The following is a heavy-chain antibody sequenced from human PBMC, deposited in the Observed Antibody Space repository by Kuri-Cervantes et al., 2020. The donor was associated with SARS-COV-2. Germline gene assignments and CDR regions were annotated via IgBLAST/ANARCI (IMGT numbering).Heavy chain of an antibody. CDR1: GYSFTSHW. CDR3: ARRSCDGGSCYSP. CDR2: IYPTDSDT. V-gene: IGHV5-51*01. Sequence: GESLKISCKGSGYSFTSHWIGWVRQMPGKGLEWMGIIYPTDSDTRYSPSFQGQVTISVDESISTAYLQWSSLKASDTAIYYCARRSCDGGSCYSPWGQGTLVTVSS. D-gene: IGHD2-15*01. J-gene: IGHJ5*02.